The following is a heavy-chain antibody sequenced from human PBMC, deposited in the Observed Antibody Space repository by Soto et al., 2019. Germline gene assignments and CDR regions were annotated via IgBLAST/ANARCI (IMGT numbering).Heavy chain of an antibody. J-gene: IGHJ6*04. CDR2: IYYSGST. Sequence: PSETLSLTCSVSGASISSDDWSWIRQPPGKGLEWIGYIYYSGSTYYNPSLKSRVTISVDTSKNQFSLKLSSVTPADTAVYYCARAVFFGREVWGKGTRATVSS. D-gene: IGHD3-16*01. CDR1: GASISSDD. V-gene: IGHV4-59*08. CDR3: ARAVFFGREV.